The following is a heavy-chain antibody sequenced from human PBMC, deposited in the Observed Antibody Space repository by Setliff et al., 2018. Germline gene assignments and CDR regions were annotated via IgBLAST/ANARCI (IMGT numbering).Heavy chain of an antibody. D-gene: IGHD3-22*01. V-gene: IGHV4-39*07. Sequence: PSETLSLTCTVSGGSISSSGYYWGWIRQPPGKGLEWIGSIYYRGSTYYNPSHKSRVTMSVDASKNQFSLKLSSVTAADTAAYYCARGDSSGYYYILFDFWGQGTLVTVSS. CDR2: IYYRGST. J-gene: IGHJ4*02. CDR3: ARGDSSGYYYILFDF. CDR1: GGSISSSGYY.